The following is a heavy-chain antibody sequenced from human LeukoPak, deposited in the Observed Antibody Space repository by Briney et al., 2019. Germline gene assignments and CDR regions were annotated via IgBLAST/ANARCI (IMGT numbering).Heavy chain of an antibody. D-gene: IGHD3-16*01. J-gene: IGHJ4*02. CDR3: STRILSGGGYQDFDH. Sequence: PGGSLRLSCAASGFAFSNAWMSWVRQAPGKGLEWVGRIKSITDGGTSDFAAPVKGRFTISRDDSKNTLYLQMNSLKTEDTAVYYCSTRILSGGGYQDFDHWGQGTLVTVSS. CDR1: GFAFSNAW. CDR2: IKSITDGGTS. V-gene: IGHV3-15*01.